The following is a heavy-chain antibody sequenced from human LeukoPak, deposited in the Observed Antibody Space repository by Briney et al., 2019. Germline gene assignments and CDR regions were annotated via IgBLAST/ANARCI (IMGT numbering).Heavy chain of an antibody. J-gene: IGHJ6*03. D-gene: IGHD4-11*01. CDR2: IYYSVTT. CDR1: GGSISSSDYY. V-gene: IGHV4-39*07. CDR3: ARDLHDYYYFYMDV. Sequence: PSETLSLTCTVSGGSISSSDYYWGWIRQPPGMGLEWIGSIYYSVTTYYKPSLKSRVTISVKTSKSQFSLKLSSVTAADTAVYYCARDLHDYYYFYMDVWGKGTTVTVSS.